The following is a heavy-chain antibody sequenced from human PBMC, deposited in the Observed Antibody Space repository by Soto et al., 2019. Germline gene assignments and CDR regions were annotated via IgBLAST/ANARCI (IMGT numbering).Heavy chain of an antibody. D-gene: IGHD3-3*01. V-gene: IGHV4-4*02. Sequence: QVQLQESGPGLVKPSGTLSLTCAVSGGSIRSCNWWVWVRQPPGKGLEWSGEIYHSGSTNNNPSLKSRGTISVDKSKHQFSLKLSSETAADTAVYYCARDARRSLEDPGIYYGMDVWGQGTTVTVSS. J-gene: IGHJ6*02. CDR3: ARDARRSLEDPGIYYGMDV. CDR2: IYHSGST. CDR1: GGSIRSCNW.